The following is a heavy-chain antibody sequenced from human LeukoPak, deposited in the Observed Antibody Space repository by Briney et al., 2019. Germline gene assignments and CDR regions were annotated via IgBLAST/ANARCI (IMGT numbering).Heavy chain of an antibody. Sequence: ASVKVSCKASGGTFSSYTISWVRQAPGQGLEWMGRIIPILGIANHAQKFQGRVTITADKSTSTAYMELSSLRSEDTAVYYCARVGTSGSPTYFDYWGQGTLVTVSS. V-gene: IGHV1-69*02. D-gene: IGHD1-26*01. J-gene: IGHJ4*02. CDR2: IIPILGIA. CDR1: GGTFSSYT. CDR3: ARVGTSGSPTYFDY.